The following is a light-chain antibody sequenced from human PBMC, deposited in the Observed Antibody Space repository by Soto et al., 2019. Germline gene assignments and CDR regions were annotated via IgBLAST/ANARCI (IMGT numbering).Light chain of an antibody. CDR3: CSYGGSIYV. CDR2: DVN. Sequence: QSVLTQPHSVSGSPGQSVAISCSGTSSDVGGYNYVSWYQQHPGKAPKLIIFDVNKRPSGVPDRFSGSKSGSTASLTISGLQAEDEADYYCCSYGGSIYVVGTGTKLTVL. J-gene: IGLJ1*01. V-gene: IGLV2-11*01. CDR1: SSDVGGYNY.